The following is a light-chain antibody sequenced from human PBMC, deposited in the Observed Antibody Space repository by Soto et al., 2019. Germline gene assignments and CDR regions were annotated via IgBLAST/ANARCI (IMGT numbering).Light chain of an antibody. Sequence: EIVLTQSPGTLSLSPGESATLSCRASQSVNNNYLAWYQQKPGQPPRLLIYGASSRAIGIPDRFSGGGSGTDFTLTISRLEPEDFAVYYCQQYGSSYTFGPGTKVDIK. V-gene: IGKV3-20*01. CDR3: QQYGSSYT. CDR1: QSVNNNY. J-gene: IGKJ3*01. CDR2: GAS.